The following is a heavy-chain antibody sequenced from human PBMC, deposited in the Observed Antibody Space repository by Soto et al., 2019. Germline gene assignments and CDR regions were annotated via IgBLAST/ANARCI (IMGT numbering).Heavy chain of an antibody. J-gene: IGHJ5*02. D-gene: IGHD5-12*01. CDR2: IYYSGNT. Sequence: QVQLQESGPGLVKPSQTLSLTCTVSGGSISSSNYYWSWVRQPPGKGLEWIGYIYYSGNTYFNPSLKSRLVISVDKAQNQFSLKLSSVTAADTAVYFCASELDGYNSLVSWGQGTLVTVSS. CDR3: ASELDGYNSLVS. V-gene: IGHV4-30-4*01. CDR1: GGSISSSNYY.